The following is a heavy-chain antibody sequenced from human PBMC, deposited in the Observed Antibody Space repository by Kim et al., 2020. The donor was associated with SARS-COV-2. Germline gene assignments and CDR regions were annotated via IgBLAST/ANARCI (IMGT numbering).Heavy chain of an antibody. V-gene: IGHV4-31*03. D-gene: IGHD6-13*01. Sequence: SETLSLTCTVSGGSISSGGYYWSWIRQHPGKGLECSGYIYYSGSTYYNPSLRSRATISVDTSKNQFSLKLSSVTAADTAVYYCARGEEHPYGSSWSYWYFDLWGRGTLVSVSS. CDR2: IYYSGST. CDR1: GGSISSGGYY. CDR3: ARGEEHPYGSSWSYWYFDL. J-gene: IGHJ2*01.